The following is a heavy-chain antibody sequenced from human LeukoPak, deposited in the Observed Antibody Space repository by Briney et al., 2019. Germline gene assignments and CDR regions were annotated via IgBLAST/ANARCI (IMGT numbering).Heavy chain of an antibody. J-gene: IGHJ6*03. CDR2: INWNGGST. D-gene: IGHD3-10*01. Sequence: GGSLRLSCAASGFTFDDYGMSWVRQAPGKGLELVSGINWNGGSTGYADSVKGRFTISRDNAKNSLYLQMNSLGAEDTALYYCARDSVLLIYYYYYMDVWGRGTTVTVSS. CDR1: GFTFDDYG. V-gene: IGHV3-20*04. CDR3: ARDSVLLIYYYYYMDV.